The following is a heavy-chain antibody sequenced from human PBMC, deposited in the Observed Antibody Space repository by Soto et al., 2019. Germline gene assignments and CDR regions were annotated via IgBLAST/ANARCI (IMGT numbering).Heavy chain of an antibody. J-gene: IGHJ6*02. CDR2: VSANNGHT. CDR3: ARDIESVTAKHFFYYYAMDV. D-gene: IGHD2-8*01. V-gene: IGHV1-18*01. Sequence: GASVKVSFKASGFTFSNYGLNWLRQAPGQGLEWMGWVSANNGHTNYAQNLQGRVSMTTDTSTSTAYMELRGLRFDDTAVYYCARDIESVTAKHFFYYYAMDVWGQGTTVTVSS. CDR1: GFTFSNYG.